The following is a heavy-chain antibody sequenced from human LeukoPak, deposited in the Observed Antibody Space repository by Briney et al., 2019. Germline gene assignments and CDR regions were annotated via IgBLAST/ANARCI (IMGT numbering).Heavy chain of an antibody. Sequence: SVKVSCKASGGTFSSYAISWVRQAPGQGLEWMGGIIPIFGTANYAQKSQGRVTITTDESTSTAYVELSSLRSEDTAVYYCARDLDYGDYNWFDPWGQGTLVTVSS. J-gene: IGHJ5*02. CDR3: ARDLDYGDYNWFDP. CDR2: IIPIFGTA. D-gene: IGHD4-17*01. V-gene: IGHV1-69*05. CDR1: GGTFSSYA.